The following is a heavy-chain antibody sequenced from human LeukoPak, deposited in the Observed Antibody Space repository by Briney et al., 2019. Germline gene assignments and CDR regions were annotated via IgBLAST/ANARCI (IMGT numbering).Heavy chain of an antibody. V-gene: IGHV4-39*01. CDR2: ISYGRNT. Sequence: SETLSLTCTVSGGSISSSSYYWGWIRQPPGKGLEWIGSISYGRNTYYNPSLKSRVIISVDTSKDQFSLKLNSVTAADTAVYYCARSYYDFPYPRYPDYWGQGTLVTVSS. CDR1: GGSISSSSYY. CDR3: ARSYYDFPYPRYPDY. J-gene: IGHJ4*02. D-gene: IGHD3-3*01.